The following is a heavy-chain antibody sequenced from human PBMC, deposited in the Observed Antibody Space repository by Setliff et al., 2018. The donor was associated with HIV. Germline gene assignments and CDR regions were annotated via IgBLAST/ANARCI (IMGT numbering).Heavy chain of an antibody. D-gene: IGHD5-12*01. CDR1: GFTFSSYS. CDR3: LVAVEEDV. Sequence: LKISCAASGFTFSSYSMNWVRQAPGKGLEWVSSISSSSSYIYYADSVKGRFTISRDNAKNSLYLQMNSLRAEDTAVYYCLVAVEEDVWGKGTTVTVSS. J-gene: IGHJ6*04. CDR2: ISSSSSYI. V-gene: IGHV3-21*01.